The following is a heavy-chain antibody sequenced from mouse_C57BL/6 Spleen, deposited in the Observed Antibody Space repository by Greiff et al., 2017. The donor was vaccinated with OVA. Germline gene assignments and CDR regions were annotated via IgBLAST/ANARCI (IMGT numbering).Heavy chain of an antibody. V-gene: IGHV1-63*01. CDR3: ARNHEGYPAWFAY. D-gene: IGHD2-3*01. J-gene: IGHJ3*01. CDR1: GYTFPNYW. CDR2: IYPGGGYT. Sequence: QVQLQQSGAELVRPGTSVKMSCKASGYTFPNYWIGWAKQRPGHGLEWIGDIYPGGGYTNYNEKFKGKATLTADKSSSTAYMQFSSLTSEDSAIYYCARNHEGYPAWFAYWGQGTLVTVSA.